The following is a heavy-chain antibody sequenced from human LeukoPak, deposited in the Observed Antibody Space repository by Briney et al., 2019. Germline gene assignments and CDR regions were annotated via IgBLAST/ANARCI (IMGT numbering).Heavy chain of an antibody. CDR2: ISGSGGST. Sequence: GGSLRLSCAASGFTFSSYAMSWVRQAPGKGLEWVSAISGSGGSTYYADSVKGRFTISGDNSKNTLFLQMNSLRAEDTAVYYCAHGAMYQLDYWGQGTLVTVSS. J-gene: IGHJ4*02. V-gene: IGHV3-23*01. D-gene: IGHD2-2*01. CDR1: GFTFSSYA. CDR3: AHGAMYQLDY.